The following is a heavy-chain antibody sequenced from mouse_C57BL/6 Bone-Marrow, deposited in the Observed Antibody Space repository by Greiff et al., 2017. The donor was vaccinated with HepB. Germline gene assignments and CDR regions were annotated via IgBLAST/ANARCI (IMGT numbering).Heavy chain of an antibody. CDR3: ARIYYDYDGHYFDY. V-gene: IGHV1-80*01. CDR1: GYAFSSYW. J-gene: IGHJ2*01. CDR2: IYPGDGDT. D-gene: IGHD2-4*01. Sequence: QVQLKQSGAELVKPGASVKISCKASGYAFSSYWMNWVKQRPGKGLEWIGQIYPGDGDTNYNGKFKGKATLTADKSSSTAYMQLSSLTSEDSAVYFCARIYYDYDGHYFDYWGQGTTLTVSS.